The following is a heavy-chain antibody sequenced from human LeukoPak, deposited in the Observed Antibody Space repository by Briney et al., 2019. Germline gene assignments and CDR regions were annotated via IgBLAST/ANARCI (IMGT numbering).Heavy chain of an antibody. Sequence: GGSLRLSCSASGFTFSSYAMHWVRQAPGNGLEYVSAIRSNGGSTYYADSVKGRFTISRDNSKNTQYHQMSSLRAEDTSVYYCVKEAVDILTGSPLCYFDYWGQGTLVTVSS. J-gene: IGHJ4*02. CDR1: GFTFSSYA. V-gene: IGHV3-64D*06. CDR3: VKEAVDILTGSPLCYFDY. D-gene: IGHD3-9*01. CDR2: IRSNGGST.